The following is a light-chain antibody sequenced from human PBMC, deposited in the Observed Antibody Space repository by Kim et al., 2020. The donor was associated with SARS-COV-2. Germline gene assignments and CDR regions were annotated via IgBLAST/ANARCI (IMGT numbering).Light chain of an antibody. V-gene: IGKV3-20*01. Sequence: SQGEGATLSCRASQSIISTYLAWFQQKPGQAPRLLMYGASYRATDIPDRISGSASGTVFTLTISRLEPEDSAVYYCHYYGTSFLTFGGGTKVDIK. CDR3: HYYGTSFLT. CDR2: GAS. CDR1: QSIISTY. J-gene: IGKJ4*01.